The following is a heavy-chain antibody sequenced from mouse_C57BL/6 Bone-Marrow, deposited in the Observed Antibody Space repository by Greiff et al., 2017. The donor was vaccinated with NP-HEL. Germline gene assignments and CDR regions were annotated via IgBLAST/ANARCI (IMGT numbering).Heavy chain of an antibody. CDR2: ISNGGGST. CDR3: ARRKGYAMDY. CDR1: GFTFSDYY. J-gene: IGHJ4*01. Sequence: VESGGGLVQPGGSLKLSCAASGFTFSDYYMYWVRQTPEKRLEWVAYISNGGGSTYYPDTVKGRFTISRDNAKNTLYLQMSRLKSEDTAMYYCARRKGYAMDYWGQGTSVTVSS. V-gene: IGHV5-12*01.